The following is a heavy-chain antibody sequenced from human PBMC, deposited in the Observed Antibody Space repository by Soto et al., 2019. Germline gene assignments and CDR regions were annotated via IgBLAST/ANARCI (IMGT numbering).Heavy chain of an antibody. CDR3: ATGSGWYSPDY. Sequence: EVPFVESGGGLVQPGGSLRLSCAASGFTFSSNWMHWVRQGPGKGLVWVSRIDNDGSSRDYADSVKGRFTISRDNAKNTLYLEMSSLRAEDTAVYYCATGSGWYSPDYWGQGTLVTVSS. V-gene: IGHV3-74*01. CDR1: GFTFSSNW. CDR2: IDNDGSSR. D-gene: IGHD6-19*01. J-gene: IGHJ4*02.